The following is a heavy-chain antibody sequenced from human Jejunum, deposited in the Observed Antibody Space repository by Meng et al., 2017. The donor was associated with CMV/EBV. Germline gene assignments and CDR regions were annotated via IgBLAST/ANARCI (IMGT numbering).Heavy chain of an antibody. Sequence: QVQLPGPGPGVVTPSGTLSLTCPVSGDSISSDIWWSWVRQPPGKGLELIGEVYHRGDTNYNPSLKSRVDITVDKSKNQFYLSLFSVTAADTAVYYCGRDQGRELINHWGQGTLVTVSS. CDR2: VYHRGDT. J-gene: IGHJ4*02. CDR1: GDSISSDIW. D-gene: IGHD1-7*01. CDR3: GRDQGRELINH. V-gene: IGHV4-4*02.